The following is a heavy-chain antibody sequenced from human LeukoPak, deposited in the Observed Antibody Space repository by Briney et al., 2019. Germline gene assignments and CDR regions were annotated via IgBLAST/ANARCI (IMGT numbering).Heavy chain of an antibody. CDR2: IIPIFGTA. Sequence: SVKVPCKASGGTFSSYAISWVRQAPGQGLEWMGGIIPIFGTANYAQKFQGRVTITADESTSTAYMELSSLRSEDTAVYYCARDENYYGSGSYYNVLDYWGQGTLVTVSS. CDR3: ARDENYYGSGSYYNVLDY. D-gene: IGHD3-10*01. CDR1: GGTFSSYA. V-gene: IGHV1-69*01. J-gene: IGHJ4*02.